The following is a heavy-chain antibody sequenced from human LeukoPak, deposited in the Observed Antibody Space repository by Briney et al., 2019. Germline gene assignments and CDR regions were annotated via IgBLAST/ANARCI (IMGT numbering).Heavy chain of an antibody. CDR3: ASMRAMDQQLAVFDY. J-gene: IGHJ4*02. CDR1: GGSISSYY. Sequence: SETLSLTCTVSGGSISSYYWSWIRQPPGKGLEWIGYIYYSGSTNYNPSLKSRVTISVDTSKIQFSLKLSSVTAADTAVYYCASMRAMDQQLAVFDYWGQGTLVTVSS. CDR2: IYYSGST. D-gene: IGHD6-13*01. V-gene: IGHV4-59*01.